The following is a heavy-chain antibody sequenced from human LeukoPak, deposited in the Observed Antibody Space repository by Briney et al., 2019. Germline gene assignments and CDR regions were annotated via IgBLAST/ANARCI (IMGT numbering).Heavy chain of an antibody. CDR3: ARVGGRIAVADFDY. D-gene: IGHD6-19*01. CDR2: IYHSGST. CDR1: GYSISSGYY. J-gene: IGHJ4*02. Sequence: SETLSLTCTVSGYSISSGYYWGWIRQPPGKGLEWIGSIYHSGSTYYNPSLKSRVTISVDTSKNQFSLKLSSVTAADTAVYYCARVGGRIAVADFDYWGQGTLVTVSS. V-gene: IGHV4-38-2*02.